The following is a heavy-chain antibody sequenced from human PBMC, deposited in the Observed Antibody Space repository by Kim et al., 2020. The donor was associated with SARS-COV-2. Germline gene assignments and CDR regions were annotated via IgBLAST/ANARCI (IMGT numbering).Heavy chain of an antibody. D-gene: IGHD5-12*01. J-gene: IGHJ4*02. CDR3: ARAPLDIVAIYYFDY. Sequence: TLSLTCTVSGGSISSGGYYWSWIRQHPGKGLEWIGYIYYSGSTYYNPSLKSRVTISVDTSKNQFSLKLSSVTAADTAVYYCARAPLDIVAIYYFDYWGQGTLVTVSS. CDR2: IYYSGST. CDR1: GGSISSGGYY. V-gene: IGHV4-31*03.